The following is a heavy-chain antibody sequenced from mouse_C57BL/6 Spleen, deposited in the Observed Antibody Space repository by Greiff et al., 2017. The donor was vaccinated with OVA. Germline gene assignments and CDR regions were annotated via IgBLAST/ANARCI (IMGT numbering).Heavy chain of an antibody. J-gene: IGHJ3*01. CDR3: ARPPFAY. CDR1: GFTFSDYG. V-gene: IGHV5-17*01. CDR2: ISSGSSTI. Sequence: EVHLVESGGGLVKPGGSLKLSCAASGFTFSDYGMHWVRQAPEKGLEWVAYISSGSSTIYYADTVKGRFTIARNNAKNTQFLQMTSLRTEDTAMYYCARPPFAYWGQGTLVTVAA.